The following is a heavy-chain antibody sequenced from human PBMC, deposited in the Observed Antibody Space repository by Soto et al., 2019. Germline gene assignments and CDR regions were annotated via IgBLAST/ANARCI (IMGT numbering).Heavy chain of an antibody. CDR1: GGSIGSSSDY. CDR3: ARDVGSSHGPGHPHYFDY. V-gene: IGHV4-39*07. J-gene: IGHJ4*02. Sequence: PSETLSLTCTVSGGSIGSSSDYWGWIRQPPGKGLEWIGHISYSGSTYYNTSLKSRVTISVDTSRNQFSLIVNSVTAADTAVYYCARDVGSSHGPGHPHYFDYWGQGTLVTVSS. CDR2: ISYSGST. D-gene: IGHD2-2*01.